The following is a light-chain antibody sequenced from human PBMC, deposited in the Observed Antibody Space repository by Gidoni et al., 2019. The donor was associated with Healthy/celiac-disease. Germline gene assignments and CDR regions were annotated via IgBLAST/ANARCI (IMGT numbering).Light chain of an antibody. CDR2: GAS. J-gene: IGKJ1*01. Sequence: EIVLTQSPGTLSLSPGERATLSCRASQSVSSSYLAWYQQKPGQAPRLLIYGASSRATGIPDRFSGRGSGPDFTLTISRLEPEDFAVYYCQQYGSSPPWXFXQGTTVEIK. CDR3: QQYGSSPPWX. V-gene: IGKV3-20*01. CDR1: QSVSSSY.